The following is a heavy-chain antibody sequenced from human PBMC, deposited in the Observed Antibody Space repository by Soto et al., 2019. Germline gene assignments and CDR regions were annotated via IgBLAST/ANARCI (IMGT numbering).Heavy chain of an antibody. Sequence: PGGSLRLSCAASGFTFSSYAMSWVRQAPGKGLEWVSAISGSGGSTYYADSVKGRFTISGDNSKNTLYLQMNSLRAEDTAVYYCAKGFRYQLLSFDYWGQGTLVTVSS. D-gene: IGHD2-2*01. J-gene: IGHJ4*02. CDR1: GFTFSSYA. CDR3: AKGFRYQLLSFDY. V-gene: IGHV3-23*01. CDR2: ISGSGGST.